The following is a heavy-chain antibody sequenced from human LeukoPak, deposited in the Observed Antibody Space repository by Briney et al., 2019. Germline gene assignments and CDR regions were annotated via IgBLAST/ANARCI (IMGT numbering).Heavy chain of an antibody. CDR1: GYTFTAYY. D-gene: IGHD1-7*01. V-gene: IGHV1-2*02. CDR3: ARVEGSAATRGD. J-gene: IGHJ4*02. Sequence: ASVKVSCKASGYTFTAYYVHWVRQAPGQGLGWMGLIKPNSGGTIYAQMFRGRVTMTRDTSISTAYMELSRLTSDDTAVYYCARVEGSAATRGDWGQGTLVTVSS. CDR2: IKPNSGGT.